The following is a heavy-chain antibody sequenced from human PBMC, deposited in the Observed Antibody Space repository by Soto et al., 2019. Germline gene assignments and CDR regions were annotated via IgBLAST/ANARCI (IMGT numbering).Heavy chain of an antibody. D-gene: IGHD6-13*01. CDR2: ISAYNGNT. V-gene: IGHV1-18*01. CDR3: ARDLAAAGQFDC. J-gene: IGHJ4*02. CDR1: GYTFTNYA. Sequence: QVQLVQSGAEVKKPGASVKVSCKASGYTFTNYAFSWVRQAPGQGLEWMGWISAYNGNTNYPQKLQGRVTMTTDTTTSTAYMELRSLRSDDTAVYYCARDLAAAGQFDCGGQGTLVTVSS.